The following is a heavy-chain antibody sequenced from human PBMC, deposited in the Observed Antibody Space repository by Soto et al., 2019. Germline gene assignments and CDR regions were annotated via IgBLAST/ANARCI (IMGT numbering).Heavy chain of an antibody. D-gene: IGHD3-22*01. Sequence: SETLSLTCTVSGDSISNSNYYWGWIRQPPGKGLEWIANIYYSGITYCNPSLKRRVAISVDTSKNQFSLKLSSVTAADTAIYYCARSNSGYYKWFDPWGQGTLVTVSS. CDR1: GDSISNSNYY. J-gene: IGHJ5*02. V-gene: IGHV4-39*01. CDR2: IYYSGIT. CDR3: ARSNSGYYKWFDP.